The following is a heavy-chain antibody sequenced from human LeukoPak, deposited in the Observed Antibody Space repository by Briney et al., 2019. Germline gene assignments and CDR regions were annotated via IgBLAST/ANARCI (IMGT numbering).Heavy chain of an antibody. CDR1: GGSISSGDYY. D-gene: IGHD2-2*01. V-gene: IGHV4-30-4*01. CDR3: AREGNYCSSTSCYSGWFDP. Sequence: SETLSLTFPVSGGSISSGDYYWSWIRPPPGKGLEWIGYIYYSGSTYYNPSLKSRVTISVDTSKNQFSLKLSSVTAADTAVYYCAREGNYCSSTSCYSGWFDPWGQGTLVTVSS. CDR2: IYYSGST. J-gene: IGHJ5*02.